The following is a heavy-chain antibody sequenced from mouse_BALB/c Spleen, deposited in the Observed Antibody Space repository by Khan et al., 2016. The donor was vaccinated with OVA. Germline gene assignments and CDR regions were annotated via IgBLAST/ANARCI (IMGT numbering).Heavy chain of an antibody. D-gene: IGHD1-1*01. CDR1: GFSLSNYG. Sequence: QVQLKQSGPGLVAPSQTLSITCTVSGFSLSNYGVHWVRQPPGKGLEWLGVIWAGGSTNHNSALMSRLTISKDNSKSQAFLKMNSRQTDDTAMYYCARAFYSGSWFACWGQGTLVTVSA. V-gene: IGHV2-9*02. CDR3: ARAFYSGSWFAC. CDR2: IWAGGST. J-gene: IGHJ3*01.